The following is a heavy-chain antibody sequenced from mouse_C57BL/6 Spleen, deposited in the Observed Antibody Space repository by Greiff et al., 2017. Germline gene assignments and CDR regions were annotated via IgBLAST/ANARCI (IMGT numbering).Heavy chain of an antibody. V-gene: IGHV1-61*01. Sequence: QVQLQQPGAELVRPGSSVKLSCKASGYTFTSYWMDWVKQRPGQGLEWIGNIYPSDSETHYNQKFKDKATLTVDKSSSTPYMQLSSLTSEDSAVYYCARTGTFPFFDYWGQGTTLTVSS. D-gene: IGHD4-1*01. CDR2: IYPSDSET. CDR3: ARTGTFPFFDY. J-gene: IGHJ2*01. CDR1: GYTFTSYW.